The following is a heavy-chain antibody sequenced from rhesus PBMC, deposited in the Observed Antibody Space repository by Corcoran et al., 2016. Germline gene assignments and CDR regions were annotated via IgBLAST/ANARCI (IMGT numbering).Heavy chain of an antibody. V-gene: IGHV4-173*01. Sequence: QLQLQESGPGLVKPSETLSLTCAVSGGSISSNYWSWIRQPPGKGLEWIGRISGSGGSTDNNPSLKSRVTISTDTSQNQFSLKLSSVTAADTAVYYCARDTVTTLLYWYFDLWGPGTPITISS. CDR3: ARDTVTTLLYWYFDL. J-gene: IGHJ2*01. CDR2: ISGSGGST. CDR1: GGSISSNY. D-gene: IGHD4-23*01.